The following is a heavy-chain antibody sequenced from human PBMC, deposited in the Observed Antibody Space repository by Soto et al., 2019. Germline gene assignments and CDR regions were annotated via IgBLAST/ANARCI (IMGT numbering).Heavy chain of an antibody. J-gene: IGHJ4*02. CDR3: AKVAGYYDSSGYSPVDY. CDR1: GYTFTGYY. V-gene: IGHV1-2*02. Sequence: QVQLVQSGAEVKKPGASVKVSCRASGYTFTGYYIHWVRQAPGQGLEWMGWIIPNSGDTNYAQRFQGRVTMTWDTSISTAYMDLSRLRSDDTAVYYCAKVAGYYDSSGYSPVDYWGQGTLVTVSS. CDR2: IIPNSGDT. D-gene: IGHD3-22*01.